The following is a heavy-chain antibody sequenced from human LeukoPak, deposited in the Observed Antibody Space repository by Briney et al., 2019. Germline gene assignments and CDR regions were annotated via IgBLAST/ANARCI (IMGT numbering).Heavy chain of an antibody. D-gene: IGHD6-19*01. CDR3: ARLYSSGWYGGYFDY. J-gene: IGHJ4*02. V-gene: IGHV1-46*01. CDR1: GYTFTGYY. CDR2: INPSGGST. Sequence: ASVKVSCKASGYTFTGYYMHWVRQAPGQGLEWMGIINPSGGSTSYAQKFQGRVTMTRDMSTSTVYMELSSLRSDDTAVYYCARLYSSGWYGGYFDYWGQGTLVTVSS.